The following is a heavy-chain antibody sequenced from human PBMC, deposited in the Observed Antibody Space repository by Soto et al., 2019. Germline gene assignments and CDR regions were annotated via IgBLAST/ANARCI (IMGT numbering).Heavy chain of an antibody. Sequence: PGGSLRLSCAASGFTFSSYIMNWVRQAPGKGLEWVSSISSSSSYIYYADSVKGRFTISRDNAKNSLYLQMNSLRAEDTAVYYCARDHRAYYDILTGYPVDYWGQGTLVTVS. V-gene: IGHV3-21*01. CDR2: ISSSSSYI. CDR3: ARDHRAYYDILTGYPVDY. CDR1: GFTFSSYI. J-gene: IGHJ4*02. D-gene: IGHD3-9*01.